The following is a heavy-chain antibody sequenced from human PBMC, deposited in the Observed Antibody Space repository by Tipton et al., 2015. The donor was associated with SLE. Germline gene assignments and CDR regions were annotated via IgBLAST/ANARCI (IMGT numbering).Heavy chain of an antibody. V-gene: IGHV4-34*01. J-gene: IGHJ4*02. CDR2: ITHSGST. Sequence: TLSLTCAVYGGSFSGYYYNWIRQPPGKGLEWIGEITHSGSTNYNPSLKSRVTISVDTPKKQFSLKLSSVTAADMAVYYCARGRGIAAPFDYWGQGTLVTVSS. CDR1: GGSFSGYY. D-gene: IGHD6-6*01. CDR3: ARGRGIAAPFDY.